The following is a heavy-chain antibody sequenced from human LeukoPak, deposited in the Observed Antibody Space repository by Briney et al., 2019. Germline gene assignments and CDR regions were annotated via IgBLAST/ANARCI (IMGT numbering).Heavy chain of an antibody. CDR2: IYYIGST. Sequence: SETLSLTCTVSGGSISSYYWSWIRQPPGNGLEWIGYIYYIGSTNYNPSLKSRVTISVDTSKNQFSLKLSSVTAADTAVYYCARVPSSSWPPYFDYWGQGTLVTVSS. D-gene: IGHD6-13*01. CDR1: GGSISSYY. CDR3: ARVPSSSWPPYFDY. V-gene: IGHV4-59*01. J-gene: IGHJ4*02.